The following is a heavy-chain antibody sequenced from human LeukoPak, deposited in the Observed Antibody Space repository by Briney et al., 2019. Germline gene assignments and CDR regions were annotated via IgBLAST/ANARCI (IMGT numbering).Heavy chain of an antibody. J-gene: IGHJ4*02. CDR1: GGTFSSYA. V-gene: IGHV1-69*05. Sequence: SVKVSCKASGGTFSSYAISWVRQAPGQGLEWMGRIIPIFGTANYAQKFQGRVTITTDESTSTAYMELSSLRSEDTAVYYCERGTRRYCSGGSCYSGWGQGTLVTVSS. D-gene: IGHD2-15*01. CDR3: ERGTRRYCSGGSCYSG. CDR2: IIPIFGTA.